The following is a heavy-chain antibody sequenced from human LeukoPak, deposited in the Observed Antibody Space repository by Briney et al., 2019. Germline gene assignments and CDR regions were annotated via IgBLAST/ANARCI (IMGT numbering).Heavy chain of an antibody. J-gene: IGHJ4*02. CDR3: TRNQF. V-gene: IGHV3-7*01. Sequence: GESLRLSCAASGFTFSDYYMSWVRQAPGKGLEWVANIKEDGSVKYYVDSVKGRFTISRDNAKNSLYLEMNSLRVEDTAMYYCTRNQFWGQGTLVTVSS. CDR1: GFTFSDYY. CDR2: IKEDGSVK.